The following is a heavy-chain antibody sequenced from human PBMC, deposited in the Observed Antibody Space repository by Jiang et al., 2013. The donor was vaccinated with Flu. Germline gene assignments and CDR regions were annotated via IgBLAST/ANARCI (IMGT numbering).Heavy chain of an antibody. CDR3: ARNKGGQLVPAAYREGYFDY. CDR1: GGTFSSYA. Sequence: SGAEVKKPGSSVKVSCKASGGTFSSYAISWVRQAPGQGLEWMGGIIPIFGTANYAQKFQGRVTITADESTSTAYMELSSLRSEDTAVYYCARNKGGQLVPAAYREGYFDYWGQGTLVTVSS. V-gene: IGHV1-69*01. CDR2: IIPIFGTA. D-gene: IGHD2-2*01. J-gene: IGHJ4*02.